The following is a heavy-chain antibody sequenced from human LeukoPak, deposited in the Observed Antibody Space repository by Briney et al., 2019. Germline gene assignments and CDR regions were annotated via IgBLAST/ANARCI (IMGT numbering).Heavy chain of an antibody. D-gene: IGHD5-12*01. V-gene: IGHV3-21*01. CDR3: ARGGGDSGYDYDDY. Sequence: GGSLRLSCAASGFTFSYYSMTWVRQAPGKGLEWVSCISRSSTFIYHADSVKGRFTISRDNAKNSLYLQMNSLRAEDTAVYYCARGGGDSGYDYDDYWGQGTLVTVSS. CDR2: ISRSSTFI. J-gene: IGHJ4*02. CDR1: GFTFSYYS.